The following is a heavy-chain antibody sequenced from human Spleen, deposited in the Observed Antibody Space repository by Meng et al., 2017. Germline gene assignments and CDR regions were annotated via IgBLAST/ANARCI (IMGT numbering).Heavy chain of an antibody. Sequence: GSLRLSCAASGFTFDDYGMSWVRQAPGKGLEWVSGINWNGGSTGYADSVKGRFTISRDNAKNSLYLQMNSLRAEDTALYYCARVKVPTVAYYFDYWGQGTLVTVSS. CDR3: ARVKVPTVAYYFDY. J-gene: IGHJ4*02. CDR1: GFTFDDYG. V-gene: IGHV3-20*04. CDR2: INWNGGST. D-gene: IGHD4-23*01.